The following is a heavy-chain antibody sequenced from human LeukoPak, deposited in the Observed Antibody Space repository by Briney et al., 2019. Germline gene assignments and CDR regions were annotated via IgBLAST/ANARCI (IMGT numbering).Heavy chain of an antibody. CDR3: ARGRADILPGYYKAKFDY. V-gene: IGHV4-39*07. CDR2: IYYSGST. J-gene: IGHJ4*02. D-gene: IGHD3-9*01. Sequence: SETLSLTCTVSGGSISSSSYYWGWIRQPPGKGLEWIGSIYYSGSTYYNPSLKSRVTISVDTSKNQFSLKLSSVTAADPAVYYCARGRADILPGYYKAKFDYWGQGTLVTVSS. CDR1: GGSISSSSYY.